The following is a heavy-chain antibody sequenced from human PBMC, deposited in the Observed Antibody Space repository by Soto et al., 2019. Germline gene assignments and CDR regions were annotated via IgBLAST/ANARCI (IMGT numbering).Heavy chain of an antibody. CDR3: ARGPSTTIAFDY. V-gene: IGHV4-59*01. Sequence: SETLSLTCTVSGGSIRSYYWSWIRQPPGKGLEWIGYIYYSGSTNYNPSLKSRVTISVDTSKNQFSLKLSSVTAADTAVYYCARGPSTTIAFDYWGQGTLVTLSS. CDR1: GGSIRSYY. CDR2: IYYSGST. J-gene: IGHJ4*02. D-gene: IGHD5-12*01.